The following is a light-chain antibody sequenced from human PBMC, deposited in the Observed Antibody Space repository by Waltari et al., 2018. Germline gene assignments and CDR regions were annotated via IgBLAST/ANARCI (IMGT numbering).Light chain of an antibody. CDR2: WAS. CDR3: QQYYRIPLI. J-gene: IGKJ5*01. Sequence: DIVMTQSPDSLAVSLGERATINCKSSQSVLYSSNNKNYLAWYQQKPGQPPKLLIYWASTRESGVPDRFSGSGSGTDFTLTNSSLQAEDVAVYYCQQYYRIPLIFGQGTRLEIK. V-gene: IGKV4-1*01. CDR1: QSVLYSSNNKNY.